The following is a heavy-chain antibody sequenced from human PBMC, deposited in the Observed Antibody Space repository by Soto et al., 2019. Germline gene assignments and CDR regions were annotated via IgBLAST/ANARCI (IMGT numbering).Heavy chain of an antibody. J-gene: IGHJ5*02. V-gene: IGHV3-30*18. CDR1: GFTFSSYG. D-gene: IGHD6-13*01. CDR3: AKDTGIAAAGGNWFDP. Sequence: GGSLRLSCSASGFTFSSYGMHWVRQAPGKGLEWVAVISYDGSNKYYADSVKGRFTISRDNSKNTLYLQMNSLRAEDTAVYYCAKDTGIAAAGGNWFDPWGQGTLVTVSS. CDR2: ISYDGSNK.